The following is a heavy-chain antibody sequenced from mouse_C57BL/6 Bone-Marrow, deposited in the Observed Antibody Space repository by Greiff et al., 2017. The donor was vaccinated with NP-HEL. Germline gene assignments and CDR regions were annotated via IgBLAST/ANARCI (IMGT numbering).Heavy chain of an antibody. V-gene: IGHV1-19*01. Sequence: VQLQQSGPVLVKPGASVKMSCKASGYTFTDYYMNWVKQSHGKSLEWIGVINPYNGGTSYNQKFKGKATLTVDKSSSTAYMELNSLTSEDSAVYYCARELLLLFDYWGQGTTLTVSS. J-gene: IGHJ2*01. CDR2: INPYNGGT. D-gene: IGHD1-1*01. CDR3: ARELLLLFDY. CDR1: GYTFTDYY.